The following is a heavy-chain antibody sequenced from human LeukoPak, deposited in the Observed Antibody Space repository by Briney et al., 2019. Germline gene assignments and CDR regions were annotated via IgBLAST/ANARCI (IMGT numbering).Heavy chain of an antibody. D-gene: IGHD3-3*01. Sequence: PSETLSLTCTVSGGSISSYYWSWIRQPPGKGLERIGYIYYSGSTNYNPSLKSRVTISVDTSKNQFSLKLSSVTAADTAVYYCARDVGITIFGVADDAFDIWGQGTMVTVSS. CDR3: ARDVGITIFGVADDAFDI. CDR1: GGSISSYY. V-gene: IGHV4-59*01. J-gene: IGHJ3*02. CDR2: IYYSGST.